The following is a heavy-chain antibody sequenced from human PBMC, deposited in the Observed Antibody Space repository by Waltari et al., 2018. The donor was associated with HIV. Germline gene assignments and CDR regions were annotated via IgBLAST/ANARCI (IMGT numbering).Heavy chain of an antibody. V-gene: IGHV1-69*01. D-gene: IGHD3-22*01. CDR2: IIPIFGTA. CDR3: ARPAGYYDSSGYYFDY. J-gene: IGHJ4*02. CDR1: GGTFSSYA. Sequence: QVQLVQSGAEVKKPGSSVKVSCKASGGTFSSYAISWVRQAPGQGLEWMGGIIPIFGTANYAKKFQGRVTITADESTSTAYMELSSLRSEDTAVYYCARPAGYYDSSGYYFDYWGQGTLVTVSS.